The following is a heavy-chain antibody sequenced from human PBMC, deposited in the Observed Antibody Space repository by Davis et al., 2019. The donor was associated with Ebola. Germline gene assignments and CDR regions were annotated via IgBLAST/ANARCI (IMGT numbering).Heavy chain of an antibody. D-gene: IGHD2-21*01. V-gene: IGHV4-34*01. J-gene: IGHJ5*01. Sequence: MPSETLSLTCAVYGGSFSGYYWSWIRQAPGKGLEWIGEIDHSGSTTYNPSLKSRITISLDTSRNQFSLRMYSVTAADTATYFCARASVVISANFDSWGQGTLVRVSP. CDR1: GGSFSGYY. CDR3: ARASVVISANFDS. CDR2: IDHSGST.